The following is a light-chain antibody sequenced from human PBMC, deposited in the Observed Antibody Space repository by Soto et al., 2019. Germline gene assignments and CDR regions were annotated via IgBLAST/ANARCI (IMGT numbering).Light chain of an antibody. J-gene: IGKJ1*01. CDR3: QKYNSAGGT. CDR1: QGISTY. CDR2: AAS. Sequence: DIQMTQSPSSLSASVGDRVTITCRASQGISTYLAWYQQKPGKVPKLLIYAASTLQSGVPSRFSGSGSGTDFTLTISSLQPEDAATYYCQKYNSAGGTFGQGTKVEIK. V-gene: IGKV1-27*01.